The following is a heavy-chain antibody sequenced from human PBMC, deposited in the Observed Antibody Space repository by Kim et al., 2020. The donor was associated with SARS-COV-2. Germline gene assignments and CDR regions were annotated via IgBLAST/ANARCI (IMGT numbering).Heavy chain of an antibody. D-gene: IGHD3-10*02. CDR3: VRRIFYVGGGFLY. CDR2: ITSNGVIK. CDR1: GFSFSDYA. Sequence: GGSLRLSCSASGFSFSDYAMNWVRQAPGKGLEYVSAITSNGVIKVYADSVKGSFTISRDNSKNTFWLQMSSLRVEDTAVYYCVRRIFYVGGGFLYWGQGTTVTVSS. J-gene: IGHJ4*02. V-gene: IGHV3-64D*06.